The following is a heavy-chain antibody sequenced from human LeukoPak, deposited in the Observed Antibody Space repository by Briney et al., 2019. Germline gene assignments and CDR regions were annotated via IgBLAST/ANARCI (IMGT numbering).Heavy chain of an antibody. Sequence: KPGGSLRLSCAASGFTFSTYSLNWVRQAPVKGLEWVSSISSSSTYMYYADSVKGRFTISRDNAKNPLYLQMNSLRAEDTAVYYCARGGYDILTGPLYWGQGTLVTVSS. V-gene: IGHV3-21*01. D-gene: IGHD3-9*01. J-gene: IGHJ4*02. CDR3: ARGGYDILTGPLY. CDR2: ISSSSTYM. CDR1: GFTFSTYS.